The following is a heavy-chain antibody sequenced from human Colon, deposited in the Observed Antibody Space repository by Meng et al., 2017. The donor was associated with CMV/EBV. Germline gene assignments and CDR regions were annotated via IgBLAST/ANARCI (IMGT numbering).Heavy chain of an antibody. J-gene: IGHJ4*01. CDR2: IYYTGET. CDR3: VRSRVGHSSPFDF. Sequence: SGGSISQGGYYWGWIRQLPGRGLEWIGYIYYTGETFYNPSLKGRLTIAPDTSKNQLSLNLRFMTVADAATYYCVRSRVGHSSPFDFWGHGTLVTVSS. D-gene: IGHD1-26*01. V-gene: IGHV4-31*02. CDR1: GGSISQGGYY.